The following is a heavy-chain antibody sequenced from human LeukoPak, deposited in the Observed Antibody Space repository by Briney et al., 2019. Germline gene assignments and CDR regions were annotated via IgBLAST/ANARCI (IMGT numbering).Heavy chain of an antibody. CDR3: ARDKSTYGY. CDR1: GGSISSYY. Sequence: PSEPLSLTCTVSGGSISSYYWSWIRQPPGKGLEWIGYIYYSWSTNYNPSLKSRVTISVDTCKNQFSLKLSSVTAADTAVYYCARDKSTYGYWGQGTLVT. J-gene: IGHJ4*02. D-gene: IGHD4-17*01. CDR2: IYYSWST. V-gene: IGHV4-59*01.